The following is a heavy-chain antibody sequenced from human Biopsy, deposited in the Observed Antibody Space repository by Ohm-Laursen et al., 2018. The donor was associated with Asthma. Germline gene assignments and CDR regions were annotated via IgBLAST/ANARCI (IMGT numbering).Heavy chain of an antibody. CDR3: ANTIGGVAADY. J-gene: IGHJ4*02. D-gene: IGHD3-16*01. CDR1: GGSISSSRYY. CDR2: IYYSGNT. Sequence: TLSLTCLVSGGSISSSRYYWGWIRQTPGKGLEWIGSIYYSGNTYYNPSLKSRVTISVDTSKNQFSLKLSSVTATDTAVYYCANTIGGVAADYWGQGTLVTVSS. V-gene: IGHV4-39*01.